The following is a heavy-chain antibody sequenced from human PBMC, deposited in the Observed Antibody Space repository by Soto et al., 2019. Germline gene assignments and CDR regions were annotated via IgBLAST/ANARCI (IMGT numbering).Heavy chain of an antibody. CDR3: ARVKGSGYYPYYYGMDV. V-gene: IGHV1-18*04. CDR1: GYTFTSYG. J-gene: IGHJ6*02. Sequence: GASVKVSCKASGYTFTSYGISWVRQAHGQGLEWMGWISAYNGNTNYAQKLQGRVTMTTDTSTSTAYMELRSLRSDDTAVYYCARVKGSGYYPYYYGMDVWGQGTTVTVSS. CDR2: ISAYNGNT. D-gene: IGHD3-22*01.